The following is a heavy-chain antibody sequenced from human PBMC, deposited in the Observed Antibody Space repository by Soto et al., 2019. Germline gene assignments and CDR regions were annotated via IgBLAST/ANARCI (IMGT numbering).Heavy chain of an antibody. D-gene: IGHD3-3*01. CDR3: AREYDSSWFDP. V-gene: IGHV4-4*02. CDR1: GGSISSSNW. J-gene: IGHJ5*02. Sequence: ETLSLTCAVSGGSISSSNWWSWVRQPPGKGLEWIGEIYYSGSTYYNPSLKSRVTISVDTSKNQFSLKLSSVTAADTAVYYCAREYDSSWFDPWGQGTLVTVSS. CDR2: IYYSGST.